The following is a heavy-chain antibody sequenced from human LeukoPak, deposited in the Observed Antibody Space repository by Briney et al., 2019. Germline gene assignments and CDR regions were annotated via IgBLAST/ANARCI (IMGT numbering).Heavy chain of an antibody. CDR2: ISYDGSNK. Sequence: PGGSLRLSCAASGFTFRSYGIHWVRQAPGKGLEWVAVISYDGSNKYYADSVKGRFTISRDNSKNTLYLQMNSLRAEDTAVYYCAKAYSGYDFDYWGQGTLVTVSS. D-gene: IGHD5-12*01. V-gene: IGHV3-30*18. CDR3: AKAYSGYDFDY. J-gene: IGHJ4*02. CDR1: GFTFRSYG.